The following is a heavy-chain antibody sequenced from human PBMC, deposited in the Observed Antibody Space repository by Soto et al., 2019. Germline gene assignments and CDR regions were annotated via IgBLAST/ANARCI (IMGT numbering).Heavy chain of an antibody. Sequence: EVQLVESGGGLVQPGRSLRLSCAASGFTFDDYAMHWVRQAPGKGLEWVSGIRWNSGSIGYADSVKGRFTISRDNAKNSLYLQMNSLRAEDTALYYCAKDYARYYYYMDVWGKGTTVTVSS. CDR2: IRWNSGSI. CDR1: GFTFDDYA. J-gene: IGHJ6*03. V-gene: IGHV3-9*01. CDR3: AKDYARYYYYMDV.